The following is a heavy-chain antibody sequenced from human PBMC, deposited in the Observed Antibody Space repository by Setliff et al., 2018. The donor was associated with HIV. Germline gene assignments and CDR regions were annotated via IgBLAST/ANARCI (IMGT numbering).Heavy chain of an antibody. Sequence: GASVKVSCKASGGTFSSYAMSWARQAPGQGLEWMGGIIPIFGTPTYAQKFQGRVTVTADEFTTTAYMELSSLRSEDTAVYYCAKIRNRDYFDNSGYYSPYYFDYWGQGTLVTVSS. CDR3: AKIRNRDYFDNSGYYSPYYFDY. D-gene: IGHD3-22*01. V-gene: IGHV1-69*13. J-gene: IGHJ4*02. CDR1: GGTFSSYA. CDR2: IIPIFGTP.